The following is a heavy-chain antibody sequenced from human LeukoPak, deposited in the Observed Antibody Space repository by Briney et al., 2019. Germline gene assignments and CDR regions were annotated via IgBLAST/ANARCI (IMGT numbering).Heavy chain of an antibody. Sequence: SETLSLTGAVSGYSISSGYYWGWIRQPPGKGLEWIGSIYHSGSTYYNPSLKSRVTISVDTSKNQFSLKLSSVTAADTAVYYCARLSEEGYYDFWSGYRRKFDYWGQGTLVTVSS. CDR2: IYHSGST. V-gene: IGHV4-38-2*01. D-gene: IGHD3-3*01. CDR3: ARLSEEGYYDFWSGYRRKFDY. J-gene: IGHJ4*02. CDR1: GYSISSGYY.